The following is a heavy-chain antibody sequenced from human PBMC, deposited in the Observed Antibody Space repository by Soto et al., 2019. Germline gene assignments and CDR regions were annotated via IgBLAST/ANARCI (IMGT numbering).Heavy chain of an antibody. D-gene: IGHD1-7*01. V-gene: IGHV1-3*01. CDR2: INVINGNA. Sequence: ASVKVSCKASGYTFTSYDMHWVRQAPGQRLEWMGRINVINGNAYYSQRFQGRATFTRDTSASTGYMELSSLISGDTAVYYCARETASGTTNLDYWGQGTLVTVSS. CDR3: ARETASGTTNLDY. CDR1: GYTFTSYD. J-gene: IGHJ4*02.